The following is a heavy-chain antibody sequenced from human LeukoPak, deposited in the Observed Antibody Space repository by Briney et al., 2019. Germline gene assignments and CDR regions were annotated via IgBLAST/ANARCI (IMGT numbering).Heavy chain of an antibody. CDR1: GYTFTSQY. V-gene: IGHV1-2*07. J-gene: IGHJ4*02. CDR2: INPNNGDT. D-gene: IGHD2-21*01. Sequence: ASVKVSCKASGYTFTSQYMHWVRQAPGQGLEWMGWINPNNGDTKYAHSFLGRVTMTRDTSTTTAYMELSSLRSDDPAVYFCASYPRSIPTPPFDYWGQGTLVTVSS. CDR3: ASYPRSIPTPPFDY.